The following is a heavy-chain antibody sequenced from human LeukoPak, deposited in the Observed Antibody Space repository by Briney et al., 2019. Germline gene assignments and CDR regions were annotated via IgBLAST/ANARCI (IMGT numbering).Heavy chain of an antibody. V-gene: IGHV5-51*01. CDR2: IYPGDSDT. J-gene: IGHJ6*02. Sequence: GESLKISCKGSGYRFTSYWIGWVRQMPGKGLEWMGIIYPGDSDTRYSPSFQGQVTISADKSISTAYLQWSSLKASDTAMYYCASKSMTNNYYYGMDVWGQGTTVTVSS. D-gene: IGHD4-11*01. CDR1: GYRFTSYW. CDR3: ASKSMTNNYYYGMDV.